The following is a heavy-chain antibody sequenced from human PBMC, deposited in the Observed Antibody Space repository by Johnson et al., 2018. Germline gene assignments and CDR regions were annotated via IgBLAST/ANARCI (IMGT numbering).Heavy chain of an antibody. J-gene: IGHJ6*02. CDR3: ARAKGHQQRDGVYYYYGMDV. D-gene: IGHD5-24*01. CDR1: GFTFSSYD. Sequence: VQLVQSGGGLVQPGGSLRLSCAASGFTFSSYDMHWVRQATGKGLEWVSAIGTAGDTYYPGSVKGRFTIPRENAKNSLHLQMNSLRAGDTAVYYCARAKGHQQRDGVYYYYGMDVWGQGTTVTVSS. V-gene: IGHV3-13*01. CDR2: IGTAGDT.